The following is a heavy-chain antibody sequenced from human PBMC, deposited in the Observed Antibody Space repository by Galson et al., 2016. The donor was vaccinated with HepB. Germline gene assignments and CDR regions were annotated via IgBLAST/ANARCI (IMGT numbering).Heavy chain of an antibody. D-gene: IGHD2-15*01. CDR2: IWYDGSYK. CDR1: GFTFSSYW. Sequence: SLRLSCATSGFTFSSYWMTWVRQAPGKGLDWVAVIWYDGSYKYYADSVKGRFTISRDDSKNTLYLQMNSLRAEDTAMYCCATEGGNVERGGRCSKWGQGTLVSVSS. J-gene: IGHJ4*02. CDR3: ATEGGNVERGGRCSK. V-gene: IGHV3-33*08.